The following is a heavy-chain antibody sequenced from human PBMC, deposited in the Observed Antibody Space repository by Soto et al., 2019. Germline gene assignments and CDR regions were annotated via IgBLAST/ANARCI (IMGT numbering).Heavy chain of an antibody. CDR1: GGSVSNGTYY. V-gene: IGHV4-61*01. D-gene: IGHD5-12*01. J-gene: IGHJ4*02. CDR2: IYYSGST. Sequence: SSETLSLTCTVSGGSVSNGTYYWSWIRQPPGKGLEWIGFIYYSGSTNYNPSLKSRVTISVDTSKNQFSLKLSSVTAADTAVYYCARLVAGRWLQFAFVYFDYWGQGTLVTVAS. CDR3: ARLVAGRWLQFAFVYFDY.